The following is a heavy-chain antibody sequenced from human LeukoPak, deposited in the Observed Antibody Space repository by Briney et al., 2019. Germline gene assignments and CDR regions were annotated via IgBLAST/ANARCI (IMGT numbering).Heavy chain of an antibody. Sequence: ASVKVSCKASGYTFTSYDINWVRQATGQGLEWMGWMNPNSGNTGYAQKFQGRVTMTRNTSISTAYMELSSLRSEDTAVYYCARITMVRGVIGYYYYYYMDVWGKGTTVTISS. J-gene: IGHJ6*03. V-gene: IGHV1-8*01. CDR2: MNPNSGNT. D-gene: IGHD3-10*01. CDR1: GYTFTSYD. CDR3: ARITMVRGVIGYYYYYYMDV.